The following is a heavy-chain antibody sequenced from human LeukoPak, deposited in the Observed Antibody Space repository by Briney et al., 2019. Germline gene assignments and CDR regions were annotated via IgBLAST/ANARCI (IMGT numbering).Heavy chain of an antibody. V-gene: IGHV3-30*04. CDR2: ISYDGSNK. Sequence: GGSLRLSCAASGFTFSSYAMHWVRQAPGKGLEWVAVISYDGSNKYYADSVKGRFTISRDNSKNTLYLQMNSLRAEDTAVYYRARGVTAMADAFDIWGQGTMVTASS. CDR1: GFTFSSYA. D-gene: IGHD5-18*01. J-gene: IGHJ3*02. CDR3: ARGVTAMADAFDI.